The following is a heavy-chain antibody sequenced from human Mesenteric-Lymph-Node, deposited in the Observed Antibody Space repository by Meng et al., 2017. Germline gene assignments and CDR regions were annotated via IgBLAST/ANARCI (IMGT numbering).Heavy chain of an antibody. V-gene: IGHV4-31*03. D-gene: IGHD6-19*01. CDR2: IYYSGST. Sequence: QVQLQEPGPGLVKPSTTLSLTCTVSGGSVSSGGYYWTWIRQHPGKGLEWFGHIYYSGSTFYNPSLKRRVIISIDTSKNQFSLNLRSVTAADTAVYYCARVSSGWDYFDYWGQGTLVTVSS. CDR3: ARVSSGWDYFDY. J-gene: IGHJ4*02. CDR1: GGSVSSGGYY.